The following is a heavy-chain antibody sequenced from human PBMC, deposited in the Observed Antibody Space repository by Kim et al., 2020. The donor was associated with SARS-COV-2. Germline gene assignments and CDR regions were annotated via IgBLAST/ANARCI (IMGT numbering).Heavy chain of an antibody. Sequence: GGSLRLSCAASGFTFSSYAMSWVRQSPGKGLEWVSIVTAPIDYTHYADSGKDRFTISRDNSRNTLYLQMRSLTAEDTATYYCSKDYLWTYAQFDYWGQGTLVTVSS. J-gene: IGHJ4*01. CDR3: SKDYLWTYAQFDY. CDR1: GFTFSSYA. CDR2: VTAPIDYT. D-gene: IGHD3-16*01. V-gene: IGHV3-23*01.